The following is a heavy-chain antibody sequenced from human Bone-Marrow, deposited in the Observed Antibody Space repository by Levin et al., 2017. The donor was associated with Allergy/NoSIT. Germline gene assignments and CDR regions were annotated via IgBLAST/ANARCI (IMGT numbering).Heavy chain of an antibody. D-gene: IGHD3-22*01. CDR1: GGSISSYY. CDR3: ARGPYYYDSRGWFDP. CDR2: IYYSGST. V-gene: IGHV4-59*01. J-gene: IGHJ5*02. Sequence: SCTVSGGSISSYYWSWIRQPPGKGLEWIGYIYYSGSTNYNPSLKSRVTISVDTSKNQFSLKLSSVTAADTAVYYCARGPYYYDSRGWFDPWGQGTLVTVSS.